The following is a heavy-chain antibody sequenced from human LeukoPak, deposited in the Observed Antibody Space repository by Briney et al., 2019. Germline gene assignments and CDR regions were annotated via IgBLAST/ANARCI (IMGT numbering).Heavy chain of an antibody. CDR1: GFTFSSYL. J-gene: IGHJ4*02. Sequence: GGSLRLSCAVSGFTFSSYLMHWVRQAPGKGLVWVSRINGDGTVTFYADSVKGRFTISRDNAKNTLFLQMNSLRAEDTAVYYCTPGGGRGTLVTVSS. CDR3: TPG. V-gene: IGHV3-74*01. CDR2: INGDGTVT. D-gene: IGHD3-10*01.